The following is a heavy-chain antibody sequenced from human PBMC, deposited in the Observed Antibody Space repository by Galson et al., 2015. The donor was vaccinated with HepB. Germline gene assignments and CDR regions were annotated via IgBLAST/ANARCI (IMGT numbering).Heavy chain of an antibody. CDR2: IDPTDSYT. Sequence: QSGAEVKKPGESLRISCKTSGYNFTNYWVSWVRQMPGKGPEWMGKIDPTDSYTHYSPSFQGHVTISTDKSVITAYLQWTSLKASDTAIYYCARQPYYYDALTGYYRVTYYFDYWGPGALVTVSS. CDR1: GYNFTNYW. D-gene: IGHD3-9*01. V-gene: IGHV5-10-1*01. J-gene: IGHJ4*02. CDR3: ARQPYYYDALTGYYRVTYYFDY.